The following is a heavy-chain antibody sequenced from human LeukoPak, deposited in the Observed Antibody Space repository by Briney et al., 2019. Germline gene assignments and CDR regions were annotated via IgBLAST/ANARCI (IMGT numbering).Heavy chain of an antibody. D-gene: IGHD2-2*01. CDR2: ISAYNGNT. CDR3: ARGRGVVVPAAVDY. CDR1: GYTFTSYG. J-gene: IGHJ4*02. V-gene: IGHV1-18*01. Sequence: ASVKVSCKASGYTFTSYGISWVRQAPGQGLEWMGWISAYNGNTNFTQKLQGRVTMTTDTSTSTAYMELRSLRSDDPAVYYCARGRGVVVPAAVDYWGQGTLVTVSS.